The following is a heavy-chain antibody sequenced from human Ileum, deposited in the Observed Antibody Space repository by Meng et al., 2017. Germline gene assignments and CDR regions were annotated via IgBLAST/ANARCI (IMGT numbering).Heavy chain of an antibody. CDR2: GST. CDR1: GASVSSKNDG. J-gene: IGHJ4*02. D-gene: IGHD7-27*01. Sequence: RPQGPGPGLVRPSVTLSPTCTGSGASVSSKNDGWGWIRQPPGKGLEWIGYGSTNHNPSLKSRVTISVDTSKNQFFLTLNSVTAADTAIYYCARDHWGSLDYWGQGILVTVSS. V-gene: IGHV4-61*01. CDR3: ARDHWGSLDY.